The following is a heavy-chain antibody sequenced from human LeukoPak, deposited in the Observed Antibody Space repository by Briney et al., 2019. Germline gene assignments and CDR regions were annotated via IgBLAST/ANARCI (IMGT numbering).Heavy chain of an antibody. CDR3: ARAAAVTGQFEF. CDR2: IYHAGST. V-gene: IGHV4-4*02. J-gene: IGHJ4*02. CDR1: GASISSSNW. D-gene: IGHD6-19*01. Sequence: SETLSLTCTVSGASISSSNWWTWVRQPPGEALEWIGEIYHAGSTKYNPSLKSRLTISVDKSNNSFSLSLTSVTAADTAFYYCARAAAVTGQFEFWGQGTLVTVSS.